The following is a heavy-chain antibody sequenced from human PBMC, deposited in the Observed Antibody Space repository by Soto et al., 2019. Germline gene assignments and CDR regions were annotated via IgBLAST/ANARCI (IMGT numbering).Heavy chain of an antibody. J-gene: IGHJ4*02. D-gene: IGHD4-17*01. CDR3: ATPSHSGDYAGSFDS. Sequence: GGSLRLSCAASGFTFNNYAINWVRQVPGKGLEWVSGISGRGGNTFYADSMKGRFTISRDNSKNTVYLQMTNLRVDDTAIYYSATPSHSGDYAGSFDSWGQGTLVTVSS. CDR1: GFTFNNYA. V-gene: IGHV3-23*01. CDR2: ISGRGGNT.